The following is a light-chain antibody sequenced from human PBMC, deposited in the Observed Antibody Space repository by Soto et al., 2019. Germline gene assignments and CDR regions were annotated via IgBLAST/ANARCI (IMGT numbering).Light chain of an antibody. CDR1: QDIRSD. CDR3: LQQHTYPYT. Sequence: DIQMTQSPSSLSASVGDRVTITCRSSQDIRSDVAWFQQKPGKPPKRLIDAASTLHSGVPSRFSGSGSGTEFTLTIINLQSDDFATYFGLQQHTYPYTFGQGTRLDFK. J-gene: IGKJ2*01. V-gene: IGKV1-17*02. CDR2: AAS.